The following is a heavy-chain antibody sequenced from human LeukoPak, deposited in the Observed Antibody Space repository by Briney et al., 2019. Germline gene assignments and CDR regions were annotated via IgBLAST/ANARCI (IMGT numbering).Heavy chain of an antibody. D-gene: IGHD3-9*01. J-gene: IGHJ3*01. CDR1: GGSISSGNW. V-gene: IGHV4-4*02. Sequence: PSGTLSLTCAVSGGSISSGNWWSWVRQPPGKGLEWIGEIYHSGSTNYNPSLKSRVTISVDKSKNQLSLKLNSVTAADTAVYFCARDRAYDTSGAFDVWGQGTMVTVSS. CDR2: IYHSGST. CDR3: ARDRAYDTSGAFDV.